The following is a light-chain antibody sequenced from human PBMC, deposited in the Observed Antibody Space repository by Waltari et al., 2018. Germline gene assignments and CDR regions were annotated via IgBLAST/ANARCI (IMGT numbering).Light chain of an antibody. CDR1: QDISNY. CDR2: DAS. J-gene: IGKJ3*01. CDR3: QQYDNLFT. V-gene: IGKV1-33*01. Sequence: DIQMTQSPSSLSASVGDRVTIPCQASQDISNYLNWYQQKPGKAPKLLIYDASNLETGVPSRFSGSGSGTDFTFTISSLQPEYIATYYCQQYDNLFTFGPGTKVDMK.